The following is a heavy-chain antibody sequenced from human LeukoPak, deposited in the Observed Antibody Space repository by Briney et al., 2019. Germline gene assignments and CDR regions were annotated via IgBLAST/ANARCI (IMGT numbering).Heavy chain of an antibody. CDR3: ARARLAYCGGDCYYFDY. CDR1: GGSFSGYY. V-gene: IGHV4-34*01. Sequence: SETLSLTCAVYGGSFSGYYWSWIRQPPGKGLEWIGEINHSGSTNYNPSLKSRVTISVDTSKNQFSLKLSSVTAADTAVYYCARARLAYCGGDCYYFDYWGQGTLVTVSS. D-gene: IGHD2-21*02. J-gene: IGHJ4*02. CDR2: INHSGST.